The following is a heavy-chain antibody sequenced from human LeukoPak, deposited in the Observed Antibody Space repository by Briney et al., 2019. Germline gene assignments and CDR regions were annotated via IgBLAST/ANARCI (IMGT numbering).Heavy chain of an antibody. J-gene: IGHJ4*02. CDR2: IYSGGST. Sequence: GGSLRLSYAASGFTVSSSYMSWVRQAPGKGLEWVSVIYSGGSTYYADSVKGRFTISRDNSKNTLYLQMNSLRVDDTAVYYCAGNGYSGTYYRYLDYWGQGTVVTVSS. V-gene: IGHV3-53*01. D-gene: IGHD1-26*01. CDR1: GFTVSSSY. CDR3: AGNGYSGTYYRYLDY.